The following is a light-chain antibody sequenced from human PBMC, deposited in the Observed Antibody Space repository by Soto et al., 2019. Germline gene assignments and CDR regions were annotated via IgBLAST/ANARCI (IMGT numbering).Light chain of an antibody. Sequence: IVLTQSPGTLSLSPGERATLSCRASQSVSSSFLAWYQQKPGQAPRLLIYVAASRASGIPDRFSGSESGTDFSLTISRREPEDFAVYFCQQYGSSPLTFGGGTKLEIK. J-gene: IGKJ4*01. CDR2: VAA. V-gene: IGKV3-20*01. CDR1: QSVSSSF. CDR3: QQYGSSPLT.